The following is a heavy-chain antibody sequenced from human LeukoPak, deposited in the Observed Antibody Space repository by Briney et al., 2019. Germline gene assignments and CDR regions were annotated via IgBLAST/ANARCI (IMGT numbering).Heavy chain of an antibody. J-gene: IGHJ4*02. Sequence: GGSLRLSCAASGFNFSIYGMHWVRQAPGKGLEWVGFIKYDGSNKYYGDPAKGRFTISRGKSKNTLYLQMNGLRAEDTAVYYCAKDLGITVARIGGFDSWGQGTLVTVSS. CDR2: IKYDGSNK. V-gene: IGHV3-30*02. CDR1: GFNFSIYG. CDR3: AKDLGITVARIGGFDS. D-gene: IGHD6-19*01.